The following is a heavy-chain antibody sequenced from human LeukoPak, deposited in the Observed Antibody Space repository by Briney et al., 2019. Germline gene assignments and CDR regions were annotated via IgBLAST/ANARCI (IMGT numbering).Heavy chain of an antibody. J-gene: IGHJ4*02. D-gene: IGHD2-2*01. CDR2: ISWNSGSI. CDR1: GFTFDDYA. V-gene: IGHV3-9*01. CDR3: AKGYCSSTSCPFGY. Sequence: PGGSLRLSCAASGFTFDDYAMHWVRQAPGKGLEWVSGISWNSGSIGYADSVKGRFTISRDNAKNSLYLQMNSLRAEDTALYYCAKGYCSSTSCPFGYWGQGTLVTVS.